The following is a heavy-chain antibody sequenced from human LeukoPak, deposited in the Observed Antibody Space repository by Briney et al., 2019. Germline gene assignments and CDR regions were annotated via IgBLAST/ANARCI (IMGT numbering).Heavy chain of an antibody. Sequence: GGSLRLSCAASGFTFRSYEMNWVRQAPGKGLEWVSNISPSGANTNYADSVKGRFTISRDNAQNSLYLQINSLRAEDTAVYYCARETLYAEAFDYWGQGTLVTVSS. CDR3: ARETLYAEAFDY. D-gene: IGHD2/OR15-2a*01. CDR2: ISPSGANT. V-gene: IGHV3-48*03. CDR1: GFTFRSYE. J-gene: IGHJ4*02.